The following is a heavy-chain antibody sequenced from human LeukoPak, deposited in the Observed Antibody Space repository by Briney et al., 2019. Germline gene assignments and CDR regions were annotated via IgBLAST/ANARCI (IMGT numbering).Heavy chain of an antibody. CDR3: ARSDPRPAYYYYYMDV. CDR2: IYYSGST. V-gene: IGHV4-59*01. CDR1: GGSISSYY. Sequence: SETLSLTCTVSGGSISSYYWSWIRQPPGKGLEWIGYIYYSGSTNYNPSLKSRVTISVDTSKNQFSLKLSSVTAADTAVYYCARSDPRPAYYYYYMDVWGKGTTVTVSS. J-gene: IGHJ6*03.